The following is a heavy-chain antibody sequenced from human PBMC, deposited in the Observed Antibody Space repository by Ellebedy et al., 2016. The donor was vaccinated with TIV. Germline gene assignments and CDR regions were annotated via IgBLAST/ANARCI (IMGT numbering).Heavy chain of an antibody. D-gene: IGHD5-12*01. J-gene: IGHJ4*02. CDR2: IIDGNDNT. V-gene: IGHV1-3*01. Sequence: AASVKVSCKASGYTFTKYAMHSVRQAPGQRIEWMGWIIDGNDNTQYSQKFQGIVTITRDTSASTTYMELSSLRSEDTAVYYCARASSKYNGYDYCNYWGQGTLVTVSS. CDR3: ARASSKYNGYDYCNY. CDR1: GYTFTKYA.